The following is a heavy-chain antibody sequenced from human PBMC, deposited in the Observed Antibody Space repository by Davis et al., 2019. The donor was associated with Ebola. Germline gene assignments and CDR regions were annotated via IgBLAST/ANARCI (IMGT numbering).Heavy chain of an antibody. Sequence: PGGSLRLSCAASGFTFSSYSMNWVRQAPGKGLEWVSSISSSSSYIYYADSVKGRFTISRDNAKNSLYLQMNSLRAEDTAVYYCARDVFKHYGDYVSFDYWGQGTLVTVSS. V-gene: IGHV3-21*01. CDR3: ARDVFKHYGDYVSFDY. D-gene: IGHD4-17*01. CDR2: ISSSSSYI. J-gene: IGHJ4*02. CDR1: GFTFSSYS.